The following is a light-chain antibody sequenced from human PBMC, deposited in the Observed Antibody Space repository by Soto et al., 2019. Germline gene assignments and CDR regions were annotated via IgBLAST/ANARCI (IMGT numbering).Light chain of an antibody. Sequence: IVVTQAPRTLFLSTGERATLSCRASQSVSSSYLAWYQQKPGQAPRLLIYGSSSRATGVPDRFSGSGSGTDFTLPISRLEPEDFAVYYCQQYGSSPPITCGQETRLEIK. V-gene: IGKV3-20*01. CDR2: GSS. J-gene: IGKJ5*01. CDR3: QQYGSSPPIT. CDR1: QSVSSSY.